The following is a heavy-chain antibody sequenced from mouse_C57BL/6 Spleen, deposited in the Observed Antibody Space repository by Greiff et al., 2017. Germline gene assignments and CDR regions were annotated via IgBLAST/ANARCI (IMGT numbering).Heavy chain of an antibody. CDR2: INPSSGYT. CDR1: GYTFTSYT. V-gene: IGHV1-4*01. D-gene: IGHD2-3*01. Sequence: VQLQESGAELARPGASVKMSCKASGYTFTSYTMHWVKQRPGQGLEWIGYINPSSGYTKYNQKFKDKATLTADKSSSTAYMQLSSLTSEDSAVYYCAKGGVYDGYLDYWGQGTTLTVSS. J-gene: IGHJ2*01. CDR3: AKGGVYDGYLDY.